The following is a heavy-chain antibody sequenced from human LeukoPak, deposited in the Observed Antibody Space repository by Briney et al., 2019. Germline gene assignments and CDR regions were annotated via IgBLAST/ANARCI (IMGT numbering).Heavy chain of an antibody. J-gene: IGHJ4*02. CDR1: GFTFSSYS. D-gene: IGHD2-2*01. V-gene: IGHV3-23*01. CDR3: AKGATGYCSSTSCLYYFDY. CDR2: VTADST. Sequence: PGGSLRLSCAASGFTFSSYSMNWVRQAPGKGLEWVSTVTADSTYYADSVKGRFTISRDNSKNTLYLQMNSLRAEDTAVYYCAKGATGYCSSTSCLYYFDYWGQGTLVTVSS.